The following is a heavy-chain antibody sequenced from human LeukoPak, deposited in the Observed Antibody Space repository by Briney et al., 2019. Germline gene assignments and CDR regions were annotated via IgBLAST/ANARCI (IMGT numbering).Heavy chain of an antibody. CDR3: ARGGDCSSTSCYSLWFDP. CDR1: GGTSSSYA. CDR2: IIPIFGIA. V-gene: IGHV1-69*04. Sequence: GASVKVSCKASGGTSSSYAISWVRQAPGQGLEWMGRIIPIFGIANYAQKFQGRVTITADKSTSTAYMELSSLRSEDTAVYYCARGGDCSSTSCYSLWFDPWGQGTLVTVSS. D-gene: IGHD2-2*01. J-gene: IGHJ5*02.